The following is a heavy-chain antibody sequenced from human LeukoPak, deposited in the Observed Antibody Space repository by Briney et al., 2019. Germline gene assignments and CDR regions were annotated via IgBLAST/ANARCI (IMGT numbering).Heavy chain of an antibody. D-gene: IGHD6-13*01. Sequence: ASVKVSCKASGYTFTNYFIHWVRQAPGQGLEWMGIINPRDRSTDYPQKFQGRVAMTRDTSTTTVYMVLSSLRSEDTAMYYCARVGPGIAAEAWGQGTLVTVSS. CDR3: ARVGPGIAAEA. CDR1: GYTFTNYF. V-gene: IGHV1-46*01. J-gene: IGHJ4*02. CDR2: INPRDRST.